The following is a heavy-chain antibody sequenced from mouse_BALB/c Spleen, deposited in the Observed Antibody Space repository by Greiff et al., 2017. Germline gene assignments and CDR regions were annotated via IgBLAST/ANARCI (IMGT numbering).Heavy chain of an antibody. CDR1: GFTFSSFG. J-gene: IGHJ3*01. Sequence: EVNVVESGGGLVQPGGSRKLSCAASGFTFSSFGMHWVRQAPEKGLEWVAYISSGSSTIYYADTVKGRFTISRDNPKNTLFLQMTSLRSEDTAMYYCATPPYGSSSWFAYWGQGTLVTVSA. V-gene: IGHV5-17*02. CDR3: ATPPYGSSSWFAY. D-gene: IGHD1-1*01. CDR2: ISSGSSTI.